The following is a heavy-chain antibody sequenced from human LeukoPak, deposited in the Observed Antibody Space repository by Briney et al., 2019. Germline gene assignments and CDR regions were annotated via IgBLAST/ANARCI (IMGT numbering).Heavy chain of an antibody. Sequence: GGSLRLSCAASGFTFSSYWMSWVRQAPGKGLEWVGFIRSKAYGGTTEYAASVKGRFTISRDDSKSIAYLQMNSLKTEDTAVYYCTRVGEECSGGSCRYYYYYYMDVWGKGTTVTVSS. V-gene: IGHV3-49*04. CDR3: TRVGEECSGGSCRYYYYYYMDV. CDR2: IRSKAYGGTT. J-gene: IGHJ6*03. CDR1: GFTFSSYW. D-gene: IGHD2-15*01.